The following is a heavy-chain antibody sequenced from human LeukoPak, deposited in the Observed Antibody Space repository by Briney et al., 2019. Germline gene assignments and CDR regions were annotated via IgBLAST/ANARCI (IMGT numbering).Heavy chain of an antibody. CDR1: GYSFTSYW. V-gene: IGHV5-51*01. D-gene: IGHD2-2*01. J-gene: IGHJ3*02. CDR2: IYPGDSDT. Sequence: GESLKISCKGSGYSFTSYWIGWGRQMPGKGVEWMGIIYPGDSDTRYSPSFQGLVTISADKSISTAYLQWSSLKALDTDMYYCASTYCSSSSCYRHDAFDIWGQGTRVTVFS. CDR3: ASTYCSSSSCYRHDAFDI.